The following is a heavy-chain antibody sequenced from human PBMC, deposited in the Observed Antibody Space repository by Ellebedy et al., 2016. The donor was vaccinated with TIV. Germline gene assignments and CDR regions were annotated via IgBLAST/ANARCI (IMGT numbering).Heavy chain of an antibody. Sequence: GESLKISCAASGFTFSSSVMHWVRQAPGKGLEWVAVIWYDGSNKNYVDSVKGRFTISRDNSKKTLYLQMNSLTAEDTAVYYCTRGYSSNWGSSYAMDVWGQGTTVTVSS. CDR3: TRGYSSNWGSSYAMDV. CDR1: GFTFSSSV. V-gene: IGHV3-33*01. CDR2: IWYDGSNK. D-gene: IGHD3-16*01. J-gene: IGHJ6*02.